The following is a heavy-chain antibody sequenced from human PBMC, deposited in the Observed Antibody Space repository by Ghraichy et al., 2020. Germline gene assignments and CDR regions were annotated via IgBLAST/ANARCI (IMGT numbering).Heavy chain of an antibody. V-gene: IGHV3-11*01. CDR3: ARDEVFAVSYYYYYGMDV. J-gene: IGHJ6*02. Sequence: GGSLRLSCAASGFTFSDYYMSWIRQAPGKGLEWVSYISSSGSTIYYADSVKGRFTISRDNAKNSLYLQMNSLRAEDTAVYYCARDEVFAVSYYYYYGMDVWGQGTTVTVSS. CDR2: ISSSGSTI. D-gene: IGHD3-10*02. CDR1: GFTFSDYY.